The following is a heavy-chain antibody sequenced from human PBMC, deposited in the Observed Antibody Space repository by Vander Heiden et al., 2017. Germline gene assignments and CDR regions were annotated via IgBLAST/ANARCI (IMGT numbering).Heavy chain of an antibody. CDR3: ATHGGSGAVAGTEGC. J-gene: IGHJ4*02. CDR1: GYPFTTYG. V-gene: IGHV1-18*01. D-gene: IGHD6-19*01. Sequence: QVQLVQSGAEVKKPGPSVTVSCKASGYPFTTYGTSWVRQAPGQGREWMGWIRPYNGDTYDAQKFQGRVTMTTDTSTSTVYVEVRSLRSDDTAVYYCATHGGSGAVAGTEGCWGQGTLIIVSS. CDR2: IRPYNGDT.